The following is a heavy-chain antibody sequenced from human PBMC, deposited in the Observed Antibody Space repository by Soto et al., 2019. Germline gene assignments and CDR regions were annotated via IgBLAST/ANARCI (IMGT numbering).Heavy chain of an antibody. CDR2: IYYSGST. D-gene: IGHD4-17*01. CDR3: ARESPDYGDYVADY. J-gene: IGHJ4*02. CDR1: CASNRSNN. V-gene: IGHV4-59*01. Sequence: SATLSLTFPLSCASNRSNNWSWIRQPPGKGLEWIGYIYYSGSTNYNPSLKSRVTISVDTSKNQFSLKLSSVTAADTAVYYCARESPDYGDYVADYWGQGTLVTVS.